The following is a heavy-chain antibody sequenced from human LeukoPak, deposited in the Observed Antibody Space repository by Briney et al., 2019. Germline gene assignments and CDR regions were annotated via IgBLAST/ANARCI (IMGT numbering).Heavy chain of an antibody. V-gene: IGHV3-48*03. CDR1: GFTFRSSE. D-gene: IGHD6-13*01. Sequence: GGSLRLSCAASGFTFRSSEMNWVRQAPGKGLEWVSYIGNSGNTMYADSVKGRFTVSRDNAKNTLYLQMNSLRVEDTAMYYCTRVFAGDEYSSSGYWGQGTLVTVSP. CDR3: TRVFAGDEYSSSGY. J-gene: IGHJ4*02. CDR2: IGNSGNTM.